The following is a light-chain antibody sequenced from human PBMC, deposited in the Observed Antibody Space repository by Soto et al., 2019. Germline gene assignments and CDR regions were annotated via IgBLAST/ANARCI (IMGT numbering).Light chain of an antibody. CDR2: GAS. CDR1: QSVSNN. CDR3: QQYGSSGT. V-gene: IGKV3-20*01. J-gene: IGKJ1*01. Sequence: EIVMTQSPATLSVSPGETATLSCRASQSVSNNVAWYQQKPGQAPRLLIYGASNRATGIPDRFSGSGSGTDFTLTISRLEPEDFAVYYCQQYGSSGTFGQGTKVDIK.